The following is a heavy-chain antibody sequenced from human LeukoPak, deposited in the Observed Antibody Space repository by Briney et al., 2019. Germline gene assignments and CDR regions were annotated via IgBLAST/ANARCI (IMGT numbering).Heavy chain of an antibody. CDR2: IKQDGSEK. D-gene: IGHD6-13*01. CDR3: AREFGSSSWYIGAFDI. V-gene: IGHV3-7*01. Sequence: GSLGLSCAASGFTFSSYWMSWVRQAPGKGLEWVANIKQDGSEKYYVDSVKGRFTISRDNAKSSLYLQMNSLRAEDTAVYYCAREFGSSSWYIGAFDIWGQGTMVTVSS. J-gene: IGHJ3*02. CDR1: GFTFSSYW.